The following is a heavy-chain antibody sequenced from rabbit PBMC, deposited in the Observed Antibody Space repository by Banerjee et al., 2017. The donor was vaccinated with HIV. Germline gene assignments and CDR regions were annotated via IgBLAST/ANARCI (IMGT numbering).Heavy chain of an antibody. D-gene: IGHD8-1*01. J-gene: IGHJ2*01. CDR2: IHAGSSGST. V-gene: IGHV1S45*01. CDR3: ARSYGGSIYYRDALDP. CDR1: GFDFSSYYM. Sequence: QEQLKETGGGLVQPGGSLTLSCKASGFDFSSYYMNWVRQAPGKGLEWIACIHAGSSGSTYYASWAKGRFTISKTSSTTVTLQMTSLTAADTATYFCARSYGGSIYYRDALDPWGPGTLVTVS.